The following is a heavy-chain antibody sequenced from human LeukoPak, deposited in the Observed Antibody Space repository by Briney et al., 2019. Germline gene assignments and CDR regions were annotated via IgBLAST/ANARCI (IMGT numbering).Heavy chain of an antibody. CDR2: ISWNSGSI. Sequence: GGSLRLSCAASGFTFDDYAMHWVRQAPGKGLEWVSGISWNSGSIGYADSVKGRFTISRDNAKNSLYLQMNSLRAEDMALYYCAKDIRAGMDAFDIWGQGTMVTVSS. D-gene: IGHD6-19*01. J-gene: IGHJ3*02. CDR3: AKDIRAGMDAFDI. V-gene: IGHV3-9*03. CDR1: GFTFDDYA.